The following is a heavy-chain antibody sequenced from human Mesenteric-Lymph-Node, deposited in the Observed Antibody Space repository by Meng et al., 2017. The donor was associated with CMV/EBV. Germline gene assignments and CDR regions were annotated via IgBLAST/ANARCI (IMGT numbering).Heavy chain of an antibody. D-gene: IGHD1-14*01. Sequence: SCAACEFTFSRYSMNWVRQAPGKGLEWVSSISSSSSYIYYADSVKGRFTISRDNAKNSLYLQMNSLRAEDTAVYYCARDSNRGGLDYWGQGTLVTVSS. CDR1: EFTFSRYS. V-gene: IGHV3-21*01. CDR2: ISSSSSYI. CDR3: ARDSNRGGLDY. J-gene: IGHJ4*02.